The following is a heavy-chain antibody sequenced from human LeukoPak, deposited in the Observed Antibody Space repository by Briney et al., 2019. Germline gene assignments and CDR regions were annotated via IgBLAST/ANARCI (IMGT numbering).Heavy chain of an antibody. J-gene: IGHJ6*02. CDR2: IYTTGTT. CDR1: GDFITSDTYS. Sequence: SETLSLTCTLSGDFITSDTYSWSWIRQPAGMQLEWIGRIYTTGTTNYNPSLRSRVTISVDTSKNQFSLKLSSVTAADTAVYYCARLSGVATNYGMDVWGQGTTVTVSS. CDR3: ARLSGVATNYGMDV. D-gene: IGHD5-12*01. V-gene: IGHV4-61*02.